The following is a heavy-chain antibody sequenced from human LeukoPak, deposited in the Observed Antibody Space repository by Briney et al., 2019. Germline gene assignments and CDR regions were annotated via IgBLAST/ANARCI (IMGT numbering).Heavy chain of an antibody. CDR2: INHSGST. CDR1: GGSFSGYY. J-gene: IGHJ4*02. CDR3: ARSFSGTAIFRY. D-gene: IGHD3-3*01. V-gene: IGHV4-34*01. Sequence: SETLSLTCAVYGGSFSGYYWSWIRQPPGKGLEWIGEINHSGSTNYNPSLKSRVTISVDTSKNQFSLKLSSVTAADTAVYYCARSFSGTAIFRYWGQGTLVTVSS.